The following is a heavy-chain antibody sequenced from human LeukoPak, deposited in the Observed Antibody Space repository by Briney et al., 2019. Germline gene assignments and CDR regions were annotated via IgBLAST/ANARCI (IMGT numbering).Heavy chain of an antibody. CDR3: ARGYSSSSIDY. J-gene: IGHJ4*02. CDR1: GGTFSSYA. V-gene: IGHV1-69*01. CDR2: IIPIFGTA. D-gene: IGHD6-13*01. Sequence: SVNVSCKASGGTFSSYAISWVRQAPGQGLEWMGGIIPIFGTANYAQKFQGRVTITADESTSTAYMELSSLRSDDTAVYYCARGYSSSSIDYWGQGTLVTVSS.